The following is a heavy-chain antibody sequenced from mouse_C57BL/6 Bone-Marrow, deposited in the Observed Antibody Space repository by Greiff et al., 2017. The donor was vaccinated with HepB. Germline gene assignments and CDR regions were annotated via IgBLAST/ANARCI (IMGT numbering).Heavy chain of an antibody. J-gene: IGHJ4*01. CDR1: GFTFSDYY. Sequence: DVKLVESGGGLVQPGGSLKLSCAASGFTFSDYYMYWVRQTPEKRLEWVAYISNGGGSTYYPDTVKGRFTISRDNAKNTLYLQMSRLKSEDTAMYYCARRDYSNYAYAMDYWGQGTSVTVSS. CDR2: ISNGGGST. V-gene: IGHV5-12*01. D-gene: IGHD2-5*01. CDR3: ARRDYSNYAYAMDY.